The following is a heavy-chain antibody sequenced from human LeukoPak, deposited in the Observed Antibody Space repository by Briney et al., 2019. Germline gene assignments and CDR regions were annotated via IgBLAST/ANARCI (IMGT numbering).Heavy chain of an antibody. D-gene: IGHD2-8*02. CDR2: INPKSGDT. CDR1: GYTFSDYY. Sequence: ASVKVSCKASGYTFSDYYMHWVRQAPGQGLEWMGWINPKSGDTNYSQKFQARVTMTRDTSITTTYIELSRLSSDDTAVYYCARQVTGQLDYWGQGTLVTVSS. V-gene: IGHV1-2*02. J-gene: IGHJ4*02. CDR3: ARQVTGQLDY.